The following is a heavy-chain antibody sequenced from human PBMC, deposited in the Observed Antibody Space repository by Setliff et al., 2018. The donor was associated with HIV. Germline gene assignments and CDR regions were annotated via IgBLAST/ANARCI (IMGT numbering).Heavy chain of an antibody. CDR1: GDTFNNYG. Sequence: VKVSCKVSGDTFNNYGLNWVRQAPGQGLEWMGGIIPIFKSADYAQKFQGRVTITTDESTSTAYMDLSSLKSEDTAIYYCARTSGDAYNYEGAFDVWGQGTLVTVSS. CDR3: ARTSGDAYNYEGAFDV. D-gene: IGHD5-12*01. CDR2: IIPIFKSA. J-gene: IGHJ3*01. V-gene: IGHV1-69*05.